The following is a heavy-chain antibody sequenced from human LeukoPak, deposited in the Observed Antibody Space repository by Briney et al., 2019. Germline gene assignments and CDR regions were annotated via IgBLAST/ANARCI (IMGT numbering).Heavy chain of an antibody. CDR1: GFTFSSYE. CDR2: ISSSGSTI. V-gene: IGHV3-48*03. CDR3: AKEKQWLGTAPYYFDY. J-gene: IGHJ4*02. D-gene: IGHD6-19*01. Sequence: GGSLRLSCAASGFTFSSYEMNWVRQAPGKGLEWVSYISSSGSTIYYADSVKGRFTISRDNAKNSLYLQMNSLRAEDTAVYYCAKEKQWLGTAPYYFDYWGQGTLVTVSS.